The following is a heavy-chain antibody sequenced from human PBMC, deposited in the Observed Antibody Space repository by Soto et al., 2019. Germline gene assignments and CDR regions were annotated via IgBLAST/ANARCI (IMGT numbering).Heavy chain of an antibody. CDR3: ARVAYSSSWYGGSYEFDY. J-gene: IGHJ4*02. V-gene: IGHV4-59*01. CDR1: GGSISSYY. D-gene: IGHD6-13*01. CDR2: IYYSGST. Sequence: PXETLSLTCTVSGGSISSYYWSWIRQPPGKGLEWIGYIYYSGSTNYNPSLKSRVTISVDTSKNQFSLKLSSVTAADTAVYYCARVAYSSSWYGGSYEFDYWGQGPLVTVSS.